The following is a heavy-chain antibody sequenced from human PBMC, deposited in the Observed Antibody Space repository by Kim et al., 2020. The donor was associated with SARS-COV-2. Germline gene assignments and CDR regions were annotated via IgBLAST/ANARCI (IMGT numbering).Heavy chain of an antibody. V-gene: IGHV1-8*01. CDR3: TRDGYNFDY. D-gene: IGHD5-12*01. Sequence: GNTGYAQKFQGRVTMTRNTSISTAYMELSSLRSEDTAVYYCTRDGYNFDYWGQGTLVTVSS. CDR2: GNT. J-gene: IGHJ4*02.